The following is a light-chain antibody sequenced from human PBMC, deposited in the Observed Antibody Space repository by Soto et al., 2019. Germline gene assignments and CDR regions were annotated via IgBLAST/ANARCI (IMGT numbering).Light chain of an antibody. J-gene: IGLJ1*01. V-gene: IGLV2-8*01. CDR2: EVN. Sequence: QSVLTQPPSASGSPGQSVTISCTGTSDDVDSYNYVSWYQQHPGKAPKLMIYEVNKRPSGVSDRFSGSKSGNTASLTFSGLQAEDEADYYCSSFAVSNSFVFGTGTKVTVL. CDR3: SSFAVSNSFV. CDR1: SDDVDSYNY.